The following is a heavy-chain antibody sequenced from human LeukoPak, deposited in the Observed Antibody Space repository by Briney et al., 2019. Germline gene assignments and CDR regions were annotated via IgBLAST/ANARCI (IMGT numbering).Heavy chain of an antibody. J-gene: IGHJ4*02. Sequence: SETLSLTCTVSGGSISSYYWSWIRQPPGKGLEWIGYIYYSGSTNYNPSLKSRVTISVDTSKNQFSLKLSSVTAADTAVYYCARDGYYGPGMPVDYWGQGTLVTVSS. D-gene: IGHD3-10*01. V-gene: IGHV4-59*01. CDR2: IYYSGST. CDR3: ARDGYYGPGMPVDY. CDR1: GGSISSYY.